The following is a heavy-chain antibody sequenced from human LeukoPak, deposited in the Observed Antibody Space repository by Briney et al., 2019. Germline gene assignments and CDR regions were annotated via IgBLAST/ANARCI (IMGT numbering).Heavy chain of an antibody. J-gene: IGHJ4*02. CDR1: GXSFTSYW. CDR2: IDPSDSYT. V-gene: IGHV5-10-1*01. D-gene: IGHD4-17*01. CDR3: ARQTDYGDATDY. Sequence: GESLKISCKGSGXSFTSYWISWVRQMPGKGREWWGGIDPSDSYTNYSPSFQGHVTISADKSISTSYLQWSSLKAADTAMYYCARQTDYGDATDYCGQGTLVTVSS.